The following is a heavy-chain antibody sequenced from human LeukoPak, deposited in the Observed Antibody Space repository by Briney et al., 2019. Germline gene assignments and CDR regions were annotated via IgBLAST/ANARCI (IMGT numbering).Heavy chain of an antibody. CDR2: IYSGGST. D-gene: IGHD3-10*01. CDR1: GFTVSSNY. CDR3: ARDGYYGSGSFFDP. Sequence: PGGSLRLSCAASGFTVSSNYMSWVRQAPGKGLEWVSVIYSGGSTYYTDSVKGRFTISRDNSKNTLYLQMNSLRAEDTAVYYCARDGYYGSGSFFDPWGQGTLVTVSS. J-gene: IGHJ5*02. V-gene: IGHV3-66*01.